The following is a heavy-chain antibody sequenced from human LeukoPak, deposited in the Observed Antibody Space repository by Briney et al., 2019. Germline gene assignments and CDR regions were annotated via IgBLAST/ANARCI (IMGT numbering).Heavy chain of an antibody. D-gene: IGHD6-13*01. CDR2: IFHNGST. J-gene: IGHJ3*02. V-gene: IGHV4-59*08. Sequence: SETLSLTCIVSGGSINGYYWRWIRQPPGKGLEWIGYIFHNGSTNYYTSLKSRDTMSGDTSKHQLSLRLSSVTAADTAVYYCARHWVAYNSPSNVLDIWGQGTMVTV. CDR1: GGSINGYY. CDR3: ARHWVAYNSPSNVLDI.